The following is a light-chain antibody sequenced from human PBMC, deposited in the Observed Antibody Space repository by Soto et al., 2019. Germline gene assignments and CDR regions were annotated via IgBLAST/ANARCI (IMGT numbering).Light chain of an antibody. Sequence: QSALTQPASVSGSPGQSITISCTGTSSDVGGYNYVSWYQQHPGKAPKLMIYEVSNRPSGVSNRFSGSKSGNTASLTISGRQAEDEADYYCSSDTSSSTVVFGGGTKRPVL. V-gene: IGLV2-14*01. CDR2: EVS. CDR3: SSDTSSSTVV. J-gene: IGLJ2*01. CDR1: SSDVGGYNY.